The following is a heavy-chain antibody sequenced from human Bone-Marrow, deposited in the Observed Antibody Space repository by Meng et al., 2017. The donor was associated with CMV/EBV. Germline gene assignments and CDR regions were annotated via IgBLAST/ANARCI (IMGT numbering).Heavy chain of an antibody. CDR3: ARDYNGMDV. J-gene: IGHJ6*02. CDR1: GFTFSSYD. V-gene: IGHV3-33*08. Sequence: GGSLRLSCAACGFTFSSYDMHWVRQAPGKGLEWVAVIWYDGSNKYYGDSVKGRSTISRDNSKNTLYLQMNSLGAEDTAVYYCARDYNGMDVWGQGTTVTVSS. CDR2: IWYDGSNK.